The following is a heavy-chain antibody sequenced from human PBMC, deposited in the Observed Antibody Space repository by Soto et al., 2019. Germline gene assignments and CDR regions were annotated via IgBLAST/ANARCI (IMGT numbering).Heavy chain of an antibody. J-gene: IGHJ6*02. CDR1: GGSISSSNW. CDR3: ARGMYSSGWRYYYYYGMDV. CDR2: IYHSGST. V-gene: IGHV4-4*03. D-gene: IGHD6-19*01. Sequence: PETLSLTCAVSGGSISSSNWWSWVRQPPGKGLEWIGEIYHSGSTNYNPSLKSRVTISVDKSKNQFSLKLSSVTAADTAVYYCARGMYSSGWRYYYYYGMDVWGQGTTVTVSS.